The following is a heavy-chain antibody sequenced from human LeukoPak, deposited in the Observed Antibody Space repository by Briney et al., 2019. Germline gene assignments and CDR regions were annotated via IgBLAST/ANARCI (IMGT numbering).Heavy chain of an antibody. Sequence: PGGSLRLSCAASGFTVSDYAMTWVRQAPGKGLEWVSAISGSGGFTYYADSVKGRFTISRDNSKNTLYLQMNSLRAEDTAVYYCAKDNYLGYSSSWYDDAFDVWGQGTMVTVSS. V-gene: IGHV3-23*01. CDR3: AKDNYLGYSSSWYDDAFDV. CDR2: ISGSGGFT. CDR1: GFTVSDYA. J-gene: IGHJ3*01. D-gene: IGHD6-13*01.